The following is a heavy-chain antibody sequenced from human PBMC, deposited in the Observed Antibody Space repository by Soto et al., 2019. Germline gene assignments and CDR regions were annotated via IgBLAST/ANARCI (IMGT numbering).Heavy chain of an antibody. D-gene: IGHD2-15*01. V-gene: IGHV3-21*01. Sequence: EVQLVESGGGLVKPGGSLRLSCAASGFTFSSYSMNWVRQAPGKGLEWVSSISSSSSYIYYADSVKGRFTISRDNAKNSLYRQMNSLRAEDTAVYYCAREGYCSGGSCYSGAFDIWGQGTMVTVSS. CDR3: AREGYCSGGSCYSGAFDI. CDR2: ISSSSSYI. CDR1: GFTFSSYS. J-gene: IGHJ3*02.